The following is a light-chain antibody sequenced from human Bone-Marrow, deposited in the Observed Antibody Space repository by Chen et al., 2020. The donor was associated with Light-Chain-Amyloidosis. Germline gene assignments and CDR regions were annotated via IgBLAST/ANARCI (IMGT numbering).Light chain of an antibody. CDR2: DNT. J-gene: IGLJ2*01. CDR3: QSYDNSLNAAHVV. CDR1: SSNIGAGYD. Sequence: QSVLQQPSPVSGAPGHTVLIARPGTSSNIGAGYDVYWYQQLPGATPKLLIYDNTKRPSGVPNRFSGSKSGTSASLAIAGLQAEDDADYYCQSYDNSLNAAHVVFGGGTKVTVL. V-gene: IGLV1-40*01.